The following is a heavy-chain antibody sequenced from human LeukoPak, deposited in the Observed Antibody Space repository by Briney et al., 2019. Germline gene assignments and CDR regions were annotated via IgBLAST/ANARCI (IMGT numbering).Heavy chain of an antibody. CDR1: GFTFSSYS. Sequence: GGSLRLSCAASGFTFSSYSMNWVRQAPGKGLEWVSSISSSSSYIYYADSVKGRFTISRDNAKNSLYLQMNSLRAEDTAVYYCARVSSLRRYSSNDTGDYWGQGTLVTVSS. CDR2: ISSSSSYI. J-gene: IGHJ4*02. D-gene: IGHD6-13*01. CDR3: ARVSSLRRYSSNDTGDY. V-gene: IGHV3-21*01.